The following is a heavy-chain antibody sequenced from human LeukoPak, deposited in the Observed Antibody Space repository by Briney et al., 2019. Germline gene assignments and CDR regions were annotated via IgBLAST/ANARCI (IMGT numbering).Heavy chain of an antibody. V-gene: IGHV3-7*03. CDR2: IKQDGSEK. D-gene: IGHD6-6*01. Sequence: GGSLRLSCAASGFSFSSYLMSWVRQAPGKGLEWVANIKQDGSEKYYVDSVKGRFTISRDNAKNSLFLQMNSLRAEDTAVYYCARGELVPNYWGQGTLVTVSS. CDR1: GFSFSSYL. J-gene: IGHJ4*02. CDR3: ARGELVPNY.